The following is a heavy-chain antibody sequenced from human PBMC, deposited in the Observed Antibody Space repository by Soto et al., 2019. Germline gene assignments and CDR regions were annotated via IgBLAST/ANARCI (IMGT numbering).Heavy chain of an antibody. CDR2: ISAYNGNT. CDR1: GYTFTSYC. J-gene: IGHJ6*02. D-gene: IGHD6-13*01. CDR3: ARDPPHSSSWYWVSYYYGMDV. V-gene: IGHV1-18*01. Sequence: ASVNVSCKSSGYTFTSYCISWVRQAPGQGLECMGWISAYNGNTNYAQKLQGRVTMTTDTSTSTAYMELRSLRSDDTAVYYCARDPPHSSSWYWVSYYYGMDVWGQGTTVTVSS.